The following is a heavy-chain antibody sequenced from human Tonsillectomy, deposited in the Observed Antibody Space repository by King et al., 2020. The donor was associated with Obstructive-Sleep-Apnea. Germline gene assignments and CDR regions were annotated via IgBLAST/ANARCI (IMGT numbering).Heavy chain of an antibody. CDR2: ISYDGSNK. J-gene: IGHJ4*02. Sequence: QLVQSGGGVVQPGRSLRLSCATSRFTFSSYGMHWVRQAPGKGPEWVAVISYDGSNKHYADSVKGRFTISRDNSKNTLYLQMNSLRAEDTAVYYCAKANYGDYSLGYWGQGTLVTVSS. CDR3: AKANYGDYSLGY. D-gene: IGHD4-17*01. V-gene: IGHV3-30*18. CDR1: RFTFSSYG.